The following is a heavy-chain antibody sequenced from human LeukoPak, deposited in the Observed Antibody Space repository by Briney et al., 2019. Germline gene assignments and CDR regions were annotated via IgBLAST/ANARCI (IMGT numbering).Heavy chain of an antibody. V-gene: IGHV3-11*01. D-gene: IGHD3-10*01. CDR1: GFSLRDYD. CDR2: SVTSSGAI. Sequence: PGGSLRLSCAVFGFSLRDYDISWIRQAPGKGLEWVSHSVTSSGAIYHADSVKGRFTISRDNARNSLFLQLNNLRAEDTALYYCVRDPKGDRAFDIWGQGTMVTVSS. J-gene: IGHJ3*02. CDR3: VRDPKGDRAFDI.